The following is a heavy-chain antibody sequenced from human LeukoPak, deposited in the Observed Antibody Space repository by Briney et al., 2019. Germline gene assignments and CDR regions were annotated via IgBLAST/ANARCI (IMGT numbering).Heavy chain of an antibody. V-gene: IGHV3-53*01. J-gene: IGHJ4*02. CDR1: GFTFSSNY. Sequence: GGSLRLSCAASGFTFSSNYMSWVRQAPGKGLEWVSVIYSGGSTYYADSVKGRFTISRDNSKNTLYLQMNSLRAEDTAVYYCAKDRHYDFWSGYLVYWGQGTLVTVSS. CDR3: AKDRHYDFWSGYLVY. D-gene: IGHD3-3*01. CDR2: IYSGGST.